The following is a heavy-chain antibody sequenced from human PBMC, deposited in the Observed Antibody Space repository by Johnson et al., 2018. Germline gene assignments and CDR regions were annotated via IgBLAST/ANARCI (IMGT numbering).Heavy chain of an antibody. Sequence: VQLQESGGGLVQPGGSLRLSCAASGLIFGDFWMSWVRQAPGRGLEWVAYINQDGSEQYYMDSKKGRFTISRDNARVSLYLQMNSLRDGDTAGYYCARGKKGLGVWGQGTTVTV. CDR3: ARGKKGLGV. J-gene: IGHJ6*02. CDR1: GLIFGDFW. V-gene: IGHV3-7*01. CDR2: INQDGSEQ.